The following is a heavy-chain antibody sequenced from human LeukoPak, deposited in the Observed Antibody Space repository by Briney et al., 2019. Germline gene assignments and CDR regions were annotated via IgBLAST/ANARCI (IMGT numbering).Heavy chain of an antibody. CDR1: GFTFSNYA. D-gene: IGHD3-22*01. CDR3: AKCWNTYYYDTSGYSDY. CDR2: ISGGGGRT. J-gene: IGHJ4*02. V-gene: IGHV3-23*01. Sequence: GGSLRLSCAASGFTFSNYAMTWVRQAPGKGLEWVSAISGGGGRTYYADSVKGRFTISRDNSKNTLYLQMNSLRAEDTAVYYCAKCWNTYYYDTSGYSDYWGQGTLVTVSS.